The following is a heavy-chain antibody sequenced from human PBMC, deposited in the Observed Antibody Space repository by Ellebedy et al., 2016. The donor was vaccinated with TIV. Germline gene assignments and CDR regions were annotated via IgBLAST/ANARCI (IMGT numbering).Heavy chain of an antibody. J-gene: IGHJ4*02. D-gene: IGHD5-24*01. CDR1: GFTVSSNY. CDR3: AKEGMATIDY. Sequence: GGSLRLSCAASGFTVSSNYMSWVRQAPGKGLEWVSVIYSGGSTYYSDSVKGRFTISRDNAKNSLYLQMNSLRAEDTAVYYCAKEGMATIDYWGQGTLVTVSS. CDR2: IYSGGST. V-gene: IGHV3-53*01.